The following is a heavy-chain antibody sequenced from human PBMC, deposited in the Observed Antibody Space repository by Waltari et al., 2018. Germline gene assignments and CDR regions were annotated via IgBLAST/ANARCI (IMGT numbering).Heavy chain of an antibody. CDR2: LYTSDGT. CDR1: GFTVSSSH. V-gene: IGHV3-53*01. Sequence: EVQLVESGGGLIQPGGSLRLSCAASGFTVSSSHMSWVRQAPGKGLEWASVLYTSDGTYYADSVRGRFTISRDNAKNTLYLQMNSLRAEDTALYYCAREQRTYYFDYWGQGTLVTVSS. CDR3: AREQRTYYFDY. J-gene: IGHJ4*02. D-gene: IGHD6-25*01.